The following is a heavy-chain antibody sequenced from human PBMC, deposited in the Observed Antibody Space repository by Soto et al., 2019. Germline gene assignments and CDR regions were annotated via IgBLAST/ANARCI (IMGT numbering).Heavy chain of an antibody. J-gene: IGHJ4*02. CDR1: GGSISSSNW. V-gene: IGHV4-4*02. Sequence: QVQLQESGPGLVKPSGTLSLTCAVSGGSISSSNWWSWVRQPPGKGLEWIGEIYHSGSTNYNPSLKSXXAXAXXKSKNQFSLKLSSVTAADTAVYYCAFQRTYGDYPYWGQGTLVTVSS. CDR3: AFQRTYGDYPY. CDR2: IYHSGST. D-gene: IGHD4-17*01.